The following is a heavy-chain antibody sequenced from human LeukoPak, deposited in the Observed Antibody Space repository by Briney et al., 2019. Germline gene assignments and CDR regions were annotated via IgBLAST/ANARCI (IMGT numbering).Heavy chain of an antibody. D-gene: IGHD1-14*01. CDR2: IIPILGIA. J-gene: IGHJ3*02. V-gene: IGHV1-69*02. CDR3: ARALGPDNDAFDI. CDR1: GGTFSSYT. Sequence: SVKVSCKASGGTFSSYTISWVRQAPGQGLEWMGRIIPILGIANYAQKFQGRATITADKSTSTAYMELSSLRSEDTAVYYCARALGPDNDAFDIWGQGTMVTVSS.